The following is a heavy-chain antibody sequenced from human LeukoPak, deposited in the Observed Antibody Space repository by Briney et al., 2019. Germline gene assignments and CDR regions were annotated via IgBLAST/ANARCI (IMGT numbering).Heavy chain of an antibody. CDR2: INPNSGGT. D-gene: IGHD3-22*01. J-gene: IGHJ4*02. Sequence: ASVKVSCKASGYTFTGYYMHWVRQAPGQGLEWMGWINPNSGGTNYAQKFQGRVTMTRDTSISIAYMELSRLRSDDTAVYYCARGSFAGYYDSKIDYWGQGTLVTVSS. V-gene: IGHV1-2*02. CDR1: GYTFTGYY. CDR3: ARGSFAGYYDSKIDY.